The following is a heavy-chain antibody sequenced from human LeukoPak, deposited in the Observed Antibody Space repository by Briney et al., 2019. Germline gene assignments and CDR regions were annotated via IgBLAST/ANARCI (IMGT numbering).Heavy chain of an antibody. CDR3: ARYVWGSYPTFEDY. CDR1: GGSISSYY. J-gene: IGHJ4*02. V-gene: IGHV4-59*01. CDR2: IYYSGST. Sequence: TSETPSLTCTVSGGSISSYYWSWIRQPPGKGLEWIGYIYYSGSTNYNPSLKNRVTISVDTSKKQLSLKLSSVTAADTAVYFCARYVWGSYPTFEDYWGQGTLVTVSS. D-gene: IGHD3-16*02.